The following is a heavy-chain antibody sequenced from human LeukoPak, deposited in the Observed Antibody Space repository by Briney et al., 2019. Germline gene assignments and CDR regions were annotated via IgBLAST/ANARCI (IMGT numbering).Heavy chain of an antibody. CDR1: GGTFSSYA. CDR2: IIPIFGTA. V-gene: IGHV1-69*05. J-gene: IGHJ4*02. Sequence: GASVKVSCTASGGTFSSYAISWVRQAPGQGLEWMEGIIPIFGTANYAQKFQGRVTITTDESTGTAYMELSSLRSEDTAVYYCARDRLGIPDYYGSGSYGFDYWGQGTLVTVSS. CDR3: ARDRLGIPDYYGSGSYGFDY. D-gene: IGHD3-10*01.